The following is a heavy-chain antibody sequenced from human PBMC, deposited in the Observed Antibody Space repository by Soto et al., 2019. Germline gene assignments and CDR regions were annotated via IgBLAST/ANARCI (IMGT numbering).Heavy chain of an antibody. CDR2: ISYDGSYK. J-gene: IGHJ4*02. CDR3: AKGADAGYSNGWFPDY. V-gene: IGHV3-30*18. Sequence: QVLLVESGGGVVQPGRSLRLSCAASGFTFSSYGMHWVRQAPGKGLEWVAVISYDGSYKYYADSVKGGFTISRDNSKNTLYLQMNSLRAEDTAVYYCAKGADAGYSNGWFPDYWGQGTLVTVSS. D-gene: IGHD6-19*01. CDR1: GFTFSSYG.